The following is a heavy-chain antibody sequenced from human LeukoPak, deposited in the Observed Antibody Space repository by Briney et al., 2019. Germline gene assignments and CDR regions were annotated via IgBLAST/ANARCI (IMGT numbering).Heavy chain of an antibody. Sequence: GSLKLSCAASGFTFSSYSMHWVRQAPGKGLEYVSAISGNGDYTYYTDSVKGRFTVSRDNSKNTLYLQVGSLRAEDMAVYYCARRRLSVAAPDYWGPGALVTVTS. CDR3: ARRRLSVAAPDY. CDR2: ISGNGDYT. J-gene: IGHJ4*02. D-gene: IGHD6-19*01. V-gene: IGHV3-64*02. CDR1: GFTFSSYS.